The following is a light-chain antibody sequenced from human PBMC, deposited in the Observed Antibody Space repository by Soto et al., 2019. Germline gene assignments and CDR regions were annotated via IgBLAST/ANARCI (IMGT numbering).Light chain of an antibody. V-gene: IGKV1-33*01. CDR3: QQYDNLPIT. J-gene: IGKJ3*01. CDR1: QDINNS. Sequence: DVQMTQSPSSLSASVGDRVTITCQASQDINNSLNWYQQKAGKAPKLLIYDASNLESGVPSKFSGSGSGTDFTFIISSLQPEDIATYFCQQYDNLPITFGPGTKVNIK. CDR2: DAS.